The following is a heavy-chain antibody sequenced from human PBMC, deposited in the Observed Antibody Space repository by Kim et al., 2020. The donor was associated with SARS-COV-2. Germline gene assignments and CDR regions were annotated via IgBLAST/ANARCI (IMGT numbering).Heavy chain of an antibody. J-gene: IGHJ4*02. Sequence: GGSLRLSCAASGFTFSSYSMNWVRQAPGKGLEWVSSISSSSSYIYYADSVKGRFTISRDNAKNSLYLQMNSLRAEDTAVYYCASGDYDILTGYYIGWGQGTLVTVSS. D-gene: IGHD3-9*01. CDR2: ISSSSSYI. CDR1: GFTFSSYS. V-gene: IGHV3-21*01. CDR3: ASGDYDILTGYYIG.